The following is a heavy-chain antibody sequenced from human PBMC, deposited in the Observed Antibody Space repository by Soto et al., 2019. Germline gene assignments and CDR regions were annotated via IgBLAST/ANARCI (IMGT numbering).Heavy chain of an antibody. J-gene: IGHJ3*02. CDR1: GGSISSGGYY. Sequence: SETLSLTCTVSGGSISSGGYYWSWIRQHPGKGLEWIGYIYYSGSTYYNPSLKSRVTISVDTSKNQFSLKLSSVTAADTAVYYCARDLYYYDSSGYYLDAFDIWGQGTMVTVS. CDR2: IYYSGST. CDR3: ARDLYYYDSSGYYLDAFDI. D-gene: IGHD3-22*01. V-gene: IGHV4-31*03.